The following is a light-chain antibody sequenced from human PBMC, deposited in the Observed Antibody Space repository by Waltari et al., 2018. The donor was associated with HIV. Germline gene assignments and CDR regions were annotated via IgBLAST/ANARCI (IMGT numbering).Light chain of an antibody. J-gene: IGLJ3*02. CDR3: CSYAGSSNWV. V-gene: IGLV2-23*01. CDR2: EGI. Sequence: QSALTQPASVSGSPGQSITISCNGRSSDVRGYNLVSWYTQHPGKAPKLMIYEGIKRPSGVSNRFSGSKSGNTASLTISGLQAEDEADYYCCSYAGSSNWVFGGGTKLTVL. CDR1: SSDVRGYNL.